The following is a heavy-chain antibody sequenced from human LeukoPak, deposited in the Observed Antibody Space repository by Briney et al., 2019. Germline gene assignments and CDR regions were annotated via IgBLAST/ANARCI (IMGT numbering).Heavy chain of an antibody. CDR3: ARRGFMVSYYDSSGPTTAFDI. V-gene: IGHV1-69*04. CDR2: IIPILGIA. CDR1: GGTFSSYA. D-gene: IGHD3-22*01. Sequence: ASVKVSCKASGGTFSSYAISWVRQAPGQGLEWMGRIIPILGIANYAQKFQGRVTITADKSTSTAYMELSSLRSDDTAVYYCARRGFMVSYYDSSGPTTAFDIWGQGTMVTVSS. J-gene: IGHJ3*02.